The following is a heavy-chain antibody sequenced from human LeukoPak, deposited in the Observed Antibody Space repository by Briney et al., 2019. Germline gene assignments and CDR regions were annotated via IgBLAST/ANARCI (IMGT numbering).Heavy chain of an antibody. D-gene: IGHD3-3*01. Sequence: ASVKVSCKASGYTFTSYYMHWVRQAPGQGLEWMGIINPSGGSTSYAQKFQGRVTMTRDTSTSTVYMELSSLRSEDTAVYYCARAGITIFGAITNNWFDPWGQGTLVTVSS. CDR1: GYTFTSYY. CDR3: ARAGITIFGAITNNWFDP. J-gene: IGHJ5*02. V-gene: IGHV1-46*01. CDR2: INPSGGST.